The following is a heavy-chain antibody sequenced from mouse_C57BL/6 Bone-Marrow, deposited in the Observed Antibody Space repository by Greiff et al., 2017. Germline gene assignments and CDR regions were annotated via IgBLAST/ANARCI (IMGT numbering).Heavy chain of an antibody. Sequence: QVQLQQPGAELVKPGASVKLSCKASGYTFTSYWMQWVKQRPGQGLEWIGEIDPSDSYTHSNQKFKGKATLTVDTSSSTAYLQLSSLTSEDSAVYDCARTSFWGQGTLVTVSA. V-gene: IGHV1-50*01. CDR1: GYTFTSYW. D-gene: IGHD1-2*01. CDR2: IDPSDSYT. J-gene: IGHJ3*01. CDR3: ARTSF.